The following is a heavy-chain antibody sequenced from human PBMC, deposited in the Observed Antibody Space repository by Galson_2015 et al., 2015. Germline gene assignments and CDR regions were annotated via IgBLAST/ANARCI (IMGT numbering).Heavy chain of an antibody. V-gene: IGHV3-53*01. CDR1: GFTVRSNY. D-gene: IGHD2-15*01. Sequence: SLRLSCAASGFTVRSNYMSWVRQAPGKGLEWVSAIYTGGSTYYADSVKGRFTISRDNSKNTLYLQMNSLRAEDTAVYYCARDLGYCSGGSCYRGVNWGQGTLVTVSS. CDR3: ARDLGYCSGGSCYRGVN. J-gene: IGHJ4*02. CDR2: IYTGGST.